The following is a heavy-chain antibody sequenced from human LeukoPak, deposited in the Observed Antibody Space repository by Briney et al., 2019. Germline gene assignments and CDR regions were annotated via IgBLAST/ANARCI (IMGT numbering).Heavy chain of an antibody. Sequence: ASVRVSCKASGYTFPSYFMHWVRQAPGQGLEWMGIINPTGGSTTYAQKFQGRVTMTRDTSTSTVYMELSSLRSDDTAVYYCARTAARRFDYWGQGTLVTVSS. CDR3: ARTAARRFDY. J-gene: IGHJ4*02. CDR1: GYTFPSYF. V-gene: IGHV1-46*01. D-gene: IGHD6-6*01. CDR2: INPTGGST.